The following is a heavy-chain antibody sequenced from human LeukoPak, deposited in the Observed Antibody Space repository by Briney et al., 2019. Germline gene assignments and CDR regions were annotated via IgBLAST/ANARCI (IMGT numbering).Heavy chain of an antibody. CDR2: ISWNSKSI. V-gene: IGHV3-9*01. CDR1: GFSFDDYV. Sequence: GRSLRLSCTASGFSFDDYVIHWVRQAPGKGPEGVSGISWNSKSIGYADSVKGRFTISRYNAQDSLYLHMNSLSADDTALYYCAQDIQIRGVIMKYFEHWGQGTPVTVSS. D-gene: IGHD3-10*01. CDR3: AQDIQIRGVIMKYFEH. J-gene: IGHJ4*02.